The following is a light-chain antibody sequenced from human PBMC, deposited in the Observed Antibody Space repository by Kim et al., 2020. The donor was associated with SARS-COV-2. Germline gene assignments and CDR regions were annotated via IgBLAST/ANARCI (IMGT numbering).Light chain of an antibody. CDR3: QQSYSTPLT. CDR2: AAS. CDR1: QSISSY. J-gene: IGKJ4*01. V-gene: IGKV1-39*01. Sequence: DIQMTQSPSSLSASVGDRVTITCRASQSISSYLNWYQQKPGKAPKLLIYAASSLQSGDPSRVSGSGSGTDFTLTISSLQPEDFVTYYCQQSYSTPLTFGGGTKVDIK.